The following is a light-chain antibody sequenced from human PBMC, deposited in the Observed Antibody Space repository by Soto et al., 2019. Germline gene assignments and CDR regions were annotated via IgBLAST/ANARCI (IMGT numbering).Light chain of an antibody. V-gene: IGLV2-14*01. CDR1: SSDVGGYNY. CDR2: EVT. CDR3: SSYTSSSTPYV. J-gene: IGLJ1*01. Sequence: QSVLTQPASVSGSPGQSITIPCTGTSSDVGGYNYVSWYQQHPGKAPKLMIYEVTNRPSGVSNRFSGFKSGNTASLTISGLQAEDEADYYCSSYTSSSTPYVFGTGTKVTV.